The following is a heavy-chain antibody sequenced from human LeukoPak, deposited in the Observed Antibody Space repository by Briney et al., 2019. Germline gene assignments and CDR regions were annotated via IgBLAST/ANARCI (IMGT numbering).Heavy chain of an antibody. CDR2: IYTSGST. Sequence: SETLSLTCTVSGGSISSYYWSWIRQPAGQGVEWIGRIYTSGSTNYNPSLKSRVTMSVGTSKNQFSLKLSSVTAADTAVYYCARGIAVAGNWLWYFDLWGRGTLVTVSS. V-gene: IGHV4-4*07. CDR1: GGSISSYY. J-gene: IGHJ2*01. D-gene: IGHD6-19*01. CDR3: ARGIAVAGNWLWYFDL.